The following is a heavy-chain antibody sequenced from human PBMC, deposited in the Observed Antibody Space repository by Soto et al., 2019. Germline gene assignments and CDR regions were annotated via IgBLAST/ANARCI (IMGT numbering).Heavy chain of an antibody. CDR1: GLTFSSYA. J-gene: IGHJ4*02. CDR3: AKDAPLAYCGGDCYSVFDY. Sequence: GGSLRLSCAASGLTFSSYAISWVRQAPGKGLEWVSAISGSGGSTYYADSVKGRFTISRDNSKKTLYLQMNSLRAEDTAVYYCAKDAPLAYCGGDCYSVFDYWGQGTLVTVSS. CDR2: ISGSGGST. V-gene: IGHV3-23*01. D-gene: IGHD2-21*02.